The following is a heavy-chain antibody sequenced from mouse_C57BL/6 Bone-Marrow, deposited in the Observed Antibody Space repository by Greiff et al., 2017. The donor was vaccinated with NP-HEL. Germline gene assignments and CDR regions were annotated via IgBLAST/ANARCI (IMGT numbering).Heavy chain of an antibody. D-gene: IGHD4-1*01. CDR2: IYPGSGST. Sequence: QVQLKQPGAELVKPGASVKMSCKASGYTFTSYWITWVKQRPGQGLEWIGDIYPGSGSTNYNEKFKSKATLTVDTSSSTAYMQLSSLTSEDSAVYYCARALTGAYYFDYWGQGTTLTVSS. J-gene: IGHJ2*01. CDR3: ARALTGAYYFDY. V-gene: IGHV1-55*01. CDR1: GYTFTSYW.